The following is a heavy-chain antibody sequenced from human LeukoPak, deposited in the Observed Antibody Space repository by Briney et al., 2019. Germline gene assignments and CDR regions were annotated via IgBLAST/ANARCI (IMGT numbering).Heavy chain of an antibody. CDR2: ISWSSGTL. CDR3: AKDSGDRTSRHYYNYLDV. V-gene: IGHV3-9*01. Sequence: GGSLRLSCATSGFTFNDYAMYWVRQAPGKGLEWVSGISWSSGTLGYADSVEGRFTISRDNAKNSLYLQMNSLRPEDTALYYCAKDSGDRTSRHYYNYLDVWGKGTTVTISS. CDR1: GFTFNDYA. J-gene: IGHJ6*03. D-gene: IGHD3-10*01.